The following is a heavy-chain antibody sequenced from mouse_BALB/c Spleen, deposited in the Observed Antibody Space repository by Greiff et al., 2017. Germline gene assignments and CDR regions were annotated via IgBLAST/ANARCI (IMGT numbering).Heavy chain of an antibody. Sequence: DVHLVESGGGLVKPGGSLKLSCAASGFTFSDYYMYWVRQTPEKRLEWVANISDGGSYTYYPDSVKGRFTISRDNAKNNLYLQMSSLKSEDTAMYYCARGDYGSSSYYAMDYWGQGTSVTVSS. CDR2: ISDGGSYT. J-gene: IGHJ4*01. CDR1: GFTFSDYY. D-gene: IGHD1-1*01. V-gene: IGHV5-4*02. CDR3: ARGDYGSSSYYAMDY.